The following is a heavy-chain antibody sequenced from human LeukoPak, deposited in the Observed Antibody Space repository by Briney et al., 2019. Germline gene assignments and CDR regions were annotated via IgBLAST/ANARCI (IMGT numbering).Heavy chain of an antibody. CDR3: AREGDSSSLGVDY. V-gene: IGHV3-48*04. J-gene: IGHJ4*02. CDR1: GFTFSSYA. CDR2: ISSSGSTI. Sequence: GGSLRLSCAASGFTFSSYAMSWVRQAPGKGLEWVSYISSSGSTIYYADSVKGRFTISRDNAKNSLYLQMNSLRAEDTAVYYCAREGDSSSLGVDYWGQGTLVTVSS. D-gene: IGHD6-6*01.